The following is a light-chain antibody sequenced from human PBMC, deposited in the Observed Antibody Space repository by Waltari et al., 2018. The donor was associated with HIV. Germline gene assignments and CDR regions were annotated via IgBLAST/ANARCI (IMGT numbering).Light chain of an antibody. J-gene: IGLJ1*01. V-gene: IGLV2-23*02. Sequence: QSALTPPASVSGSPGQSITISCTGTSSNVGSDDLVPWYQQHPGEAPKLIIYEVTKRPSGVSNRFSGSKSGNTASLTISGLQAEDEADYYCCSCPRSGIRYVFGTGTKVTVL. CDR2: EVT. CDR1: SSNVGSDDL. CDR3: CSCPRSGIRYV.